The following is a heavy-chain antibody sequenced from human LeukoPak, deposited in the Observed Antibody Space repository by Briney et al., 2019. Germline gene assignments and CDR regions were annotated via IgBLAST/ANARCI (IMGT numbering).Heavy chain of an antibody. Sequence: GGSLRLSCAASGFTFSSYAMHWVRQAPGKGLEWVAVISYDGSNKYYADSMKGRFTISRDNSKNTLYLQMNSLRAEDTAVYYCAKGYCSSTSCSRFDPWGQGTLVTVSS. CDR1: GFTFSSYA. CDR2: ISYDGSNK. J-gene: IGHJ5*02. CDR3: AKGYCSSTSCSRFDP. D-gene: IGHD2-2*01. V-gene: IGHV3-30-3*01.